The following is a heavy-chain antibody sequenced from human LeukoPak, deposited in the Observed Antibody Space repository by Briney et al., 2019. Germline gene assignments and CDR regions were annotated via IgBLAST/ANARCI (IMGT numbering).Heavy chain of an antibody. CDR3: ARDTLGEGEDANYAVYYFDY. D-gene: IGHD4/OR15-4a*01. CDR1: GITFSNYA. V-gene: IGHV3-7*01. J-gene: IGHJ4*02. CDR2: IKQDGNEK. Sequence: GGSLRLSCTASGITFSNYAMNWVRQAPGKGLEWVAHIKQDGNEKYYADSVKGRFTISRDNGRNSLDLQMSSLRADDTAVYYCARDTLGEGEDANYAVYYFDYWGQGTVVTVSS.